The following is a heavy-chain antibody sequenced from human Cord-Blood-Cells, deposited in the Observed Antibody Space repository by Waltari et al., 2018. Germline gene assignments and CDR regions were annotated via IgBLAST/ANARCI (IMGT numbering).Heavy chain of an antibody. J-gene: IGHJ4*02. CDR3: ARHPDYGGNSYFDY. Sequence: EVQLVQSGAAVKQPGESLTISCKGSGSSFTSYWLGWVRQMPGKGLEWMGIIYPGDSDTRYSPSFQGQVTISADKSISTAYLQWSSLKASDTAMYYCARHPDYGGNSYFDYWGQGTLVTVSS. V-gene: IGHV5-51*01. CDR2: IYPGDSDT. D-gene: IGHD4-17*01. CDR1: GSSFTSYW.